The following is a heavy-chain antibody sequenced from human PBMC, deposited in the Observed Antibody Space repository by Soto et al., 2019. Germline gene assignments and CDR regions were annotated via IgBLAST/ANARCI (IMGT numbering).Heavy chain of an antibody. D-gene: IGHD3-22*01. Sequence: GGSQRLSCAASGFTFTTAWINWVRQAPGKGLEWVGRIKSKIDGGTTDFAAPVKGRFAISRDDSRNMVYFQMNSLEIEDTAVYYCTTDSHFTMKLVRFDYWGPGTLVTVSS. CDR1: GFTFTTAW. J-gene: IGHJ4*01. CDR3: TTDSHFTMKLVRFDY. V-gene: IGHV3-15*07. CDR2: IKSKIDGGTT.